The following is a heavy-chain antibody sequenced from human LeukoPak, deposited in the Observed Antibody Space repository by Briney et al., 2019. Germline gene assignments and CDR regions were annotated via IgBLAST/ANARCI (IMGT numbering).Heavy chain of an antibody. V-gene: IGHV1-69*04. CDR2: IIPILGIA. Sequence: SVKVSCKASGGTFSSYAISWVRQAPGQGLEWMGRIIPILGIANYAQKFQGRVTITADKSTSTAYMELSSLRSEDTAAYYCARVNDILTGYYGMDVWGQGTTVTSP. CDR1: GGTFSSYA. CDR3: ARVNDILTGYYGMDV. J-gene: IGHJ6*02. D-gene: IGHD3-9*01.